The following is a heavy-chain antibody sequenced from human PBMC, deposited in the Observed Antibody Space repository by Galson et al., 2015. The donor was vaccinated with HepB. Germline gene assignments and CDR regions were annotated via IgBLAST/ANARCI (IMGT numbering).Heavy chain of an antibody. V-gene: IGHV1-8*01. CDR1: GYTFTSYD. Sequence: SVKVSCKASGYTFTSYDINWVRQATGQGLEWMGWMNPNSGNTGYAQKFQGRVTMTRNTSISTAYMELSSLRSEDTAVYYCARVPAHWSGLYYYYYYYMDVWGKGTTVTVSS. J-gene: IGHJ6*03. D-gene: IGHD3-3*01. CDR3: ARVPAHWSGLYYYYYYYMDV. CDR2: MNPNSGNT.